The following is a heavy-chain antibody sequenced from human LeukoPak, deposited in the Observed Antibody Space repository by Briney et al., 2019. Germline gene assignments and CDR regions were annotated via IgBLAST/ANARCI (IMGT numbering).Heavy chain of an antibody. Sequence: GASVKVSCKASGYTFTGYYMHWVRQAPGQGLEWMGWINPNSGGTNYAQKFQGRVTMTRDTSISTAYMELSRLRSDDTAVYYCARAPGGYSYGFYDYWGRGTLVTVSS. CDR1: GYTFTGYY. CDR3: ARAPGGYSYGFYDY. V-gene: IGHV1-2*02. CDR2: INPNSGGT. J-gene: IGHJ4*02. D-gene: IGHD5-18*01.